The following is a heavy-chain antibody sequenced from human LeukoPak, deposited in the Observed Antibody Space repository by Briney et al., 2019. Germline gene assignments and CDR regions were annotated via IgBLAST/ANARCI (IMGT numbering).Heavy chain of an antibody. J-gene: IGHJ6*03. CDR1: GFTSSSYW. V-gene: IGHV3-74*01. D-gene: IGHD5-12*01. CDR3: AKDYSGWSYYYMDV. CDR2: INSDGSST. Sequence: GGSLRLSCAASGFTSSSYWMHWVRHAPGKGLVWVSRINSDGSSTSYADSVKGRFTISRDNAKNTLYLQMNSLRAEDTAVYYCAKDYSGWSYYYMDVWGKGTTATISS.